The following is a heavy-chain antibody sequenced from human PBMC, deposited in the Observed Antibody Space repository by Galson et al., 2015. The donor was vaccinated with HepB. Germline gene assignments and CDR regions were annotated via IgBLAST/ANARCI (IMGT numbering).Heavy chain of an antibody. J-gene: IGHJ6*02. CDR2: IWSDDINK. CDR3: ARDPKGGSFPYNGLDV. Sequence: SLRLSCAASGFTFSSYGMHWVRQAPGKGLEWVAVIWSDDINKYYVDSVKGRFTISRDNSKNMLYLQMNSLRAEDAAVYYCARDPKGGSFPYNGLDVWGQGTTVTVSS. D-gene: IGHD1-26*01. CDR1: GFTFSSYG. V-gene: IGHV3-33*01.